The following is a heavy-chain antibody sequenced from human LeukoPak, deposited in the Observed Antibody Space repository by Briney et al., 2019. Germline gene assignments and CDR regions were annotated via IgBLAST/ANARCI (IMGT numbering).Heavy chain of an antibody. CDR3: AREIKPSGYDYYYYYYMDV. V-gene: IGHV1-2*06. CDR1: GYTFTVYY. J-gene: IGHJ6*03. Sequence: SVKASCQASGYTFTVYYMHWVRQAAGQGLEWVGRIKPNSGGRNNVQKFQGRVTMTSDTSISTDYMELSRLRSDDTAVYYCAREIKPSGYDYYYYYYMDVWGKGTTVTVSS. CDR2: IKPNSGGR. D-gene: IGHD5-12*01.